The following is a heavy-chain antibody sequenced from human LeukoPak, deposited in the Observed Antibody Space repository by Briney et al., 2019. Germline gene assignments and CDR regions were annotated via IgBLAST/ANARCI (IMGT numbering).Heavy chain of an antibody. D-gene: IGHD5-24*01. J-gene: IGHJ4*02. CDR2: ISSGSTYI. V-gene: IGHV3-21*03. Sequence: GGSLRLSCAASGFTFSSYVMNWVRQAPGKGLEWVSSISSGSTYIYYADSVKGRFTISRDNAKNSLYLQMNSLKTEDTAVYYCITVERWLLNTSPYWGQGTLVTVSS. CDR1: GFTFSSYV. CDR3: ITVERWLLNTSPY.